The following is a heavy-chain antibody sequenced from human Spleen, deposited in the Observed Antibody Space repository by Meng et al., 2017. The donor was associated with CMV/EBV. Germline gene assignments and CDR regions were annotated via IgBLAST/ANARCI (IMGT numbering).Heavy chain of an antibody. D-gene: IGHD2-15*01. CDR1: GFTFSSYS. Sequence: SGFTFSSYSMRWVRQAPGKGLEWVSSISSSSSYIYYVDSVKGRFTISRDNAKNTLYLQMNTLRAEDTAVYYCSRRIDLDIVVVPPDYWGQGTLVTVSS. CDR3: SRRIDLDIVVVPPDY. J-gene: IGHJ4*02. V-gene: IGHV3-21*01. CDR2: ISSSSSYI.